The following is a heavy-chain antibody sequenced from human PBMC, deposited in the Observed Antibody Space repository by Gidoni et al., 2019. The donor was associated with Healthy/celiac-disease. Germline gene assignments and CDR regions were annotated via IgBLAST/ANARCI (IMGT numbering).Heavy chain of an antibody. J-gene: IGHJ6*02. CDR2: ISGSGGST. CDR1: GFTFSSYA. Sequence: EVQLLESGGGLVQPGGSLRLSCAASGFTFSSYAMSWVRQAPGKGLEWVSAISGSGGSTYYADSVKGRFTISRDNSKNTLYLQMNSLRAEDTAVYYCAKGGGYCSSTSCSARLYYYYGMDVWGQGTTVTVSS. V-gene: IGHV3-23*01. D-gene: IGHD2-2*01. CDR3: AKGGGYCSSTSCSARLYYYYGMDV.